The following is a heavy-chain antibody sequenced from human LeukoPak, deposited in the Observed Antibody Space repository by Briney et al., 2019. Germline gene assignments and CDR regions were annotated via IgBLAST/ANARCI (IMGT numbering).Heavy chain of an antibody. Sequence: GDSLSLFCAASGFTFSSYWMSWVRQAPGKALEWVASIKQDGREKYYVDSVKGRFTISRDNAKNSLYLQMNSLRAEDTAVYYCARENDAFDIWGQGTMVTVSS. J-gene: IGHJ3*02. V-gene: IGHV3-7*03. CDR2: IKQDGREK. CDR1: GFTFSSYW. CDR3: ARENDAFDI.